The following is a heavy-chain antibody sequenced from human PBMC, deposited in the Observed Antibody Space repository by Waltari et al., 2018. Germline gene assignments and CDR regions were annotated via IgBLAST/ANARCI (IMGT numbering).Heavy chain of an antibody. V-gene: IGHV1-69*14. CDR2: IIPIFGTA. Sequence: QVQLVQSGAEVKKPGSSVKVSCKASGGTFSSYAISWVRQAPGQGLERMGGIIPIFGTANYAQKVQGRVTITADKSTSTAYMELSSLRSEDTAVYYCAGAPLKRQQTFDYWGQGTLVTVSS. CDR3: AGAPLKRQQTFDY. D-gene: IGHD6-13*01. J-gene: IGHJ4*02. CDR1: GGTFSSYA.